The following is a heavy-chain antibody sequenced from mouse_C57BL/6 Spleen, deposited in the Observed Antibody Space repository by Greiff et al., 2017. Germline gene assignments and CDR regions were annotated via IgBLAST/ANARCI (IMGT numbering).Heavy chain of an antibody. Sequence: QVQLQQSGAELVRPGTSVKISCKAPGYTFTNYWIGWAKQRPGHGLEWIGDIYPGGGYLNYNEKFKGKATLTADKSSSTAYMQYSSLTSDDSAIYYCATCYSKSYFDYWGPGTTLSVSS. CDR2: IYPGGGYL. D-gene: IGHD2-5*01. J-gene: IGHJ2*01. V-gene: IGHV1-63*01. CDR3: ATCYSKSYFDY. CDR1: GYTFTNYW.